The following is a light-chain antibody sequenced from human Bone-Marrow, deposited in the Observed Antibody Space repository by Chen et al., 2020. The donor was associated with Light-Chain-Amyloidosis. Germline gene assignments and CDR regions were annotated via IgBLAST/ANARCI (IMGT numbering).Light chain of an antibody. J-gene: IGLJ2*01. CDR2: EVT. CDR3: CSYAGTTTS. Sequence: QSALTQPASVSGSPGQSITISCTGTSSDVGTYSLVSWYQQHPGKAPKLMIYEVTKRPSGISNRFSGSKSGNTASLTISGLQAEEEADYYCCSYAGTTTSFGGGTKLTVL. V-gene: IGLV2-23*02. CDR1: SSDVGTYSL.